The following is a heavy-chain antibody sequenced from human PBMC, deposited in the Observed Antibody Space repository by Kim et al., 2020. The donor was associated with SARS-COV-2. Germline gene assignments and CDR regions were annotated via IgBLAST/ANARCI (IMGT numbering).Heavy chain of an antibody. V-gene: IGHV3-73*01. CDR1: GFTFSDSA. CDR2: IRSKANSYAT. CDR3: TRVPPYSNSWWDAFD. D-gene: IGHD6-13*01. J-gene: IGHJ3*02. Sequence: GGSLRLSCAASGFTFSDSAMYWVRQASGKGLKWVGRIRSKANSYATAYDVSVKGRFIISRDDSKNTAYLQMNSLKTEDTAIYYCTRVPPYSNSWWDAFD.